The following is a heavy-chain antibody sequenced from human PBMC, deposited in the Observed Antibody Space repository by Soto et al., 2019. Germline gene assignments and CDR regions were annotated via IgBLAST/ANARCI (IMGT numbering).Heavy chain of an antibody. CDR1: GYGFTSYW. CDR2: IYPGDSDT. V-gene: IGHV5-51*01. D-gene: IGHD3-22*01. Sequence: RGESLKISCKGSGYGFTSYWIGWVRQMPGKGLEWMGIIYPGDSDTRYSPSFQGQVTISADKSISTAYLQWSSLKASDTAMYYCARSPTYYYDSSGYYYGNAFDIWGQGTMVTVSS. J-gene: IGHJ3*02. CDR3: ARSPTYYYDSSGYYYGNAFDI.